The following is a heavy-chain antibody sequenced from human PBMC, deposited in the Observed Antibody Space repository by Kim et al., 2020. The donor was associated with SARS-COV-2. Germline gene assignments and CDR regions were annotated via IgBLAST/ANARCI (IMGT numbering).Heavy chain of an antibody. D-gene: IGHD5-18*01. CDR3: TRDLRGYSYGFLFDY. Sequence: GGSLRLSCTASGFTFGDYAMSWVRQAPGKGLEWVGFIRSKAYGGTTEYAASVKGRFTISRDDSKSIAYLQMNSLKTEDTAVYYCTRDLRGYSYGFLFDYWGQGTLVTVSS. CDR2: IRSKAYGGTT. CDR1: GFTFGDYA. V-gene: IGHV3-49*04. J-gene: IGHJ4*02.